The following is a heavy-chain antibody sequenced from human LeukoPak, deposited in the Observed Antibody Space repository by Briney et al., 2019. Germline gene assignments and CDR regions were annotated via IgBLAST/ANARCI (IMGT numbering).Heavy chain of an antibody. V-gene: IGHV1-69*06. D-gene: IGHD2-2*01. Sequence: GASVKVSCKASGYTFTSYYMHWVRQAPGQGLEWMGGIMPMFGTANYAQKFQGRVTITADKSTSTAYMELSSLRSEDTAVYYCASGRTDIVVVPATLRNYYFDYWGQGTLVTVSS. J-gene: IGHJ4*02. CDR2: IMPMFGTA. CDR1: GYTFTSYY. CDR3: ASGRTDIVVVPATLRNYYFDY.